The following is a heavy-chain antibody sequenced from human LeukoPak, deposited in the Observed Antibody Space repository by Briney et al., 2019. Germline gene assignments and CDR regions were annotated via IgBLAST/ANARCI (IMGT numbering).Heavy chain of an antibody. CDR1: GFTFSSFW. CDR2: IRFDGRDK. V-gene: IGHV3-7*01. Sequence: GGSLRLSCAASGFTFSSFWMSWVRQAPGKGLEWVANIRFDGRDKYYVDSVKGRFTISRDNANNFVYLQMNSLTVEDTAVYYCGRGDPDYWGQGALVTVSS. CDR3: GRGDPDY. J-gene: IGHJ4*02.